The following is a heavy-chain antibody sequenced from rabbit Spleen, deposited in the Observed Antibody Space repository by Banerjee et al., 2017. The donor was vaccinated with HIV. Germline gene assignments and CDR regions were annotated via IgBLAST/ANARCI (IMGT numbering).Heavy chain of an antibody. J-gene: IGHJ4*01. CDR3: ARSRYYDYDYSGHDFAIPNNL. D-gene: IGHD6-1*01. Sequence: QEQLVESGGGLVKPEGSLTLTCKASGFSFSDRDVMCWVRQAPGKGLEWIACINTATGKAVYASWAKGRFTISKTSSTTVTLQMTSLTAADTATYFCARSRYYDYDYSGHDFAIPNNLWGPGTLVTVS. V-gene: IGHV1S45*01. CDR1: GFSFSDRDV. CDR2: INTATGKA.